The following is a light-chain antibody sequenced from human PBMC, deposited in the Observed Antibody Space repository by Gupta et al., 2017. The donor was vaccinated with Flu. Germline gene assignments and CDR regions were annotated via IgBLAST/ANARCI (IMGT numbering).Light chain of an antibody. CDR1: QNIDIH. V-gene: IGKV1-39*01. J-gene: IGKJ4*01. CDR3: QQANSGLPDLP. CDR2: AAS. Sequence: IHITQSPASLSASVGDRITLTCRTSQNIDIHLNWYQQKPGKAPKLLIYAASSLQTGVPSRLSGSGAGTEVTLTIRSLQPEDFANYYCQQANSGLPDLPFGGGTKVEIK.